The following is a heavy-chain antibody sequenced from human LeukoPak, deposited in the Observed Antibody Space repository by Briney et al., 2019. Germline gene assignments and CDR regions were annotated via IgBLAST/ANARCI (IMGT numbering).Heavy chain of an antibody. D-gene: IGHD3-10*01. V-gene: IGHV3-21*01. CDR2: ISSSSSYI. CDR3: ARNYGSGSYYNSEFDY. J-gene: IGHJ4*02. Sequence: GGSLRLSCAASGFTFSSYSMNWVRQAPGKGLEWVSSISSSSSYIYYADSVKGRFTISRDNAKNSLYLQMNSLRAEDTAVYYCARNYGSGSYYNSEFDYWGQGTLVTVSS. CDR1: GFTFSSYS.